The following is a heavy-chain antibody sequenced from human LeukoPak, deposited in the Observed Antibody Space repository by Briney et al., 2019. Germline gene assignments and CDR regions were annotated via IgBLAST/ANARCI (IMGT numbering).Heavy chain of an antibody. Sequence: ASVKVSCKASGGTFSSYAISWVRQAPGQGLEWMGGIIPIFGTANYAQKFQGGVTITADESTSTAYMELSSLRSEDTAVYYCAREGDGDYYDSSGYLSHWGQGTLVTVSS. J-gene: IGHJ4*02. V-gene: IGHV1-69*13. CDR1: GGTFSSYA. CDR3: AREGDGDYYDSSGYLSH. D-gene: IGHD3-22*01. CDR2: IIPIFGTA.